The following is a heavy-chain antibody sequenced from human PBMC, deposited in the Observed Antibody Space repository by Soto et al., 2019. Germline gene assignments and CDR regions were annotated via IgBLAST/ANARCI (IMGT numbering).Heavy chain of an antibody. CDR2: ISAYNGNT. J-gene: IGHJ4*02. CDR3: ARHFTRWPPHGVDS. Sequence: QVHLVQSGPEVKKPGASVKVSCKASGFTFTSYAITWVRQAPGQGLEWMGWISAYNGNTNYAHNLRGRVIMTTDTSTSADYSYMASLTSHTTAVYYCARHFTRWPPHGVDSWGQGTLVIVSS. V-gene: IGHV1-18*01. D-gene: IGHD3-16*01. CDR1: GFTFTSYA.